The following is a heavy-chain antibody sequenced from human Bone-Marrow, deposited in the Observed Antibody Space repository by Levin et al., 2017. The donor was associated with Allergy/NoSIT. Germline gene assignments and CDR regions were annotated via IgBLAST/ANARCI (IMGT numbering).Heavy chain of an antibody. V-gene: IGHV3-30-3*01. Sequence: SCAGSGFTFDNYAIHWVRQAPGKGLEWVAVISYDGNNRYYADSVKGRFTVSRDNSKKTLYLQMNSLRIEDTAVYSCARDPRSYSTGVDYWGQGTLVTVSS. CDR2: ISYDGNNR. CDR1: GFTFDNYA. D-gene: IGHD3-10*01. J-gene: IGHJ4*02. CDR3: ARDPRSYSTGVDY.